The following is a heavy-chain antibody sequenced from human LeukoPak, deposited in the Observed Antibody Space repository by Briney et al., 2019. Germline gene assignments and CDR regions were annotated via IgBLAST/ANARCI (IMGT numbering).Heavy chain of an antibody. CDR1: GASISSSTYY. Sequence: SETLSLTCTVSGASISSSTYYWGWIRQPPGKGLEWIGSASYSGNTYYNPSLKSRVTILVDTSKNQFSLKMTSVTAADTAVYYCARVGRDSSGWYLDYWGQGTLVTVSS. J-gene: IGHJ4*02. V-gene: IGHV4-39*07. CDR2: ASYSGNT. CDR3: ARVGRDSSGWYLDY. D-gene: IGHD6-19*01.